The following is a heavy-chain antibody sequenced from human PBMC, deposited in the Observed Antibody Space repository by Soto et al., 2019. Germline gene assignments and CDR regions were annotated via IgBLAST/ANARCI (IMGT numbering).Heavy chain of an antibody. CDR2: ISYDGSNK. D-gene: IGHD6-19*01. CDR1: GFTFSSYA. CDR3: ARDDGGSGCDYYYYYYGMDV. V-gene: IGHV3-30-3*01. J-gene: IGHJ6*02. Sequence: VQLVESGGGVVQPGRSLRLSCAASGFTFSSYAMHWVRQAPGKGLEWVAVISYDGSNKYYADSVKGRFTISRDNSKNTLYLQMSSLRAEDTAVYYCARDDGGSGCDYYYYYYGMDVWGQGTTVTVSS.